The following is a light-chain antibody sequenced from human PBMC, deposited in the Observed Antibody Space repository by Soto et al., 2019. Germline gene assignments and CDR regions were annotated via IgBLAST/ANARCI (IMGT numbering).Light chain of an antibody. CDR3: SSYSTRSYPNYV. Sequence: QSVLTQPASVSGSPGQSITISCTGTSSDVGGYNYVSWYQQHPGTAPKLIIYDVDNRPSGVSSRFSGSKSGNTASLTISGLQAEDEADYYCSSYSTRSYPNYVFGTGTKVTVL. CDR1: SSDVGGYNY. V-gene: IGLV2-14*01. J-gene: IGLJ1*01. CDR2: DVD.